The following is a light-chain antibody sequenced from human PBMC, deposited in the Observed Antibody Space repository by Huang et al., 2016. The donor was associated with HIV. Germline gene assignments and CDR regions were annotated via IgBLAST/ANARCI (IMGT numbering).Light chain of an antibody. V-gene: IGKV3-15*01. CDR3: QQYNNWPLYT. Sequence: EIVMTQSPATLSVSPGERATLSCRASQSVSSNLAWYQQKPGQAPSLLIYGASTRATGIPARFRGSGSGTEFTLTISRLQSEDFAVYYCQQYNNWPLYTFGQGTKLEIK. CDR1: QSVSSN. J-gene: IGKJ2*01. CDR2: GAS.